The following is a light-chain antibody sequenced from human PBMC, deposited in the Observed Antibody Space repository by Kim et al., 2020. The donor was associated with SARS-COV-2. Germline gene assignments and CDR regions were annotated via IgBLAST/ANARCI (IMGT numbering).Light chain of an antibody. J-gene: IGKJ1*01. CDR3: QQYGNSPHT. CDR2: GAS. Sequence: EIVLTQSPGTLSLSPGERATPSCRASQSVSSSYLAWYQQKPGQAPRLLIYGASSRATGVPDRFSGGGSGTDFTLTITRLEPEDFAVYYCQQYGNSPHTFGQGTKVDIK. CDR1: QSVSSSY. V-gene: IGKV3-20*01.